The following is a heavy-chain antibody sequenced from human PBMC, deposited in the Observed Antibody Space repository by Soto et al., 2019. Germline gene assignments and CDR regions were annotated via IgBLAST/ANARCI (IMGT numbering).Heavy chain of an antibody. CDR3: ARHTAAGTYYYGMDV. J-gene: IGHJ6*02. D-gene: IGHD6-13*01. V-gene: IGHV4-61*08. Sequence: SETLSLTCAVSGGSISSGGYSWSWIRQPPGKGLEWIGYIYYSGSTNYNPSLKSRVTISVDTSKNQFSLKLSSVTAADTAVYYCARHTAAGTYYYGMDVWGQGTTVTVSS. CDR2: IYYSGST. CDR1: GGSISSGGYS.